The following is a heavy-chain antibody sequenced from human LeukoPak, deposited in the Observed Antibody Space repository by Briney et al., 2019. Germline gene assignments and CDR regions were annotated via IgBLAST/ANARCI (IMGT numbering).Heavy chain of an antibody. CDR3: ARMVRQVAPDGSGHFNWFDP. CDR2: IKQGGSEK. CDR1: GFTFNSHW. J-gene: IGHJ5*02. D-gene: IGHD2-15*01. V-gene: IGHV3-7*01. Sequence: PGGSLRLSCAAYGFTFNSHWMSWVRQAPGEGLEWVASIKQGGSEKYYVDSVKGRFTISRDNAKNSLYLQMNSLRAEDTAVYYCARMVRQVAPDGSGHFNWFDPWGQGTLVTVSS.